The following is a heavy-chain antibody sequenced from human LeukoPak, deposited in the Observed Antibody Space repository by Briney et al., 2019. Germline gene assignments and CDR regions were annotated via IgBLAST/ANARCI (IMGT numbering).Heavy chain of an antibody. CDR2: IWYDGSNK. D-gene: IGHD3-9*01. Sequence: GGSLGLSCAASGFTFSSYGMHWVRQAPGKGLEWVAVIWYDGSNKYYADSVKGRFTISRDNSKNTLYLQMNSLRAEDTAVYYCAREDIYLRYFDWLQEYYFDYWGQGTLVTVSS. V-gene: IGHV3-33*01. CDR3: AREDIYLRYFDWLQEYYFDY. CDR1: GFTFSSYG. J-gene: IGHJ4*02.